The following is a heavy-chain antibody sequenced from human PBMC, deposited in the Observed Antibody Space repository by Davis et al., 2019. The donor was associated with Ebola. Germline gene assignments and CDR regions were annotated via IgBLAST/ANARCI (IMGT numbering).Heavy chain of an antibody. J-gene: IGHJ4*02. CDR3: ARGGAVGDY. Sequence: GGSLRLSCAASGFTFSSYAMHWVRQAPGKGLEWVAVISYDGSNKYYADSVKGRFTISRDNSKNTLYLQMNSLRAEDTAVYYCARGGAVGDYWGQGTLVTVSS. CDR2: ISYDGSNK. V-gene: IGHV3-30-3*01. CDR1: GFTFSSYA. D-gene: IGHD4-23*01.